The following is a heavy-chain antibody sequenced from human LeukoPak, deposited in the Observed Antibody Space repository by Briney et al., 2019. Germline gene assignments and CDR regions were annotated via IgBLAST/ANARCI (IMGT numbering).Heavy chain of an antibody. Sequence: GGSLRLSCAASGFTFSSYSMNWVRQAPGRGLEWVSSISSSSSYIYYADSVKGRFTISRDNAKNSLYLQMNSLRAEDTALYYCAKAGVWFGESLDYWGQGTLVTVSS. CDR3: AKAGVWFGESLDY. CDR1: GFTFSSYS. CDR2: ISSSSSYI. J-gene: IGHJ4*02. D-gene: IGHD3-10*01. V-gene: IGHV3-21*04.